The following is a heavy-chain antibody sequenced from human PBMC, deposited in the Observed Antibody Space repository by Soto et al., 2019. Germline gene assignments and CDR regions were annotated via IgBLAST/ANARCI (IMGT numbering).Heavy chain of an antibody. Sequence: VASGFTFTSYAMHWVRQAPGKGLEWVAVISYDGSNKYYADSVKGRFTISRDNSKDTVYLQMKSLRPEDTAVYYCARDFSMVVVAPGYWGQGNLVTVSS. V-gene: IGHV3-30-3*01. CDR1: GFTFTSYA. D-gene: IGHD2-15*01. CDR3: ARDFSMVVVAPGY. CDR2: ISYDGSNK. J-gene: IGHJ4*02.